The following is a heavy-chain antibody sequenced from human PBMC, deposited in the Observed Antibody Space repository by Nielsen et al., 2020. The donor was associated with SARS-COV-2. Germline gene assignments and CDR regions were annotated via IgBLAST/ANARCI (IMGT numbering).Heavy chain of an antibody. D-gene: IGHD5-12*01. CDR3: AKGYSGYDWGLYYYYYMDV. J-gene: IGHJ6*03. Sequence: VRQMPGKGLEGVANIKQDGSEKYYVDSVKGRFTISRDNAKNSLYLQMNSLRAEDTAIYYCAKGYSGYDWGLYYYYYMDVWGKGTTVTVSS. V-gene: IGHV3-7*05. CDR2: IKQDGSEK.